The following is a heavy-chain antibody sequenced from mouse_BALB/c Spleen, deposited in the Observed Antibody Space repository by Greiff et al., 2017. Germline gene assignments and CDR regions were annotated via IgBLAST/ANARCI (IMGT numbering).Heavy chain of an antibody. V-gene: IGHV3-6*02. Sequence: EVKLQESGPGLVKPSQSLSLTCSVTGYSITSGYYWNWIRQFPGNKLEWMGYISYDGSNNYNPSLKNRISITRDTSKNQFFLKLNSVTTEDTATYYCARALRPYAMDYWGQGTSVTVSS. CDR3: ARALRPYAMDY. CDR1: GYSITSGYY. J-gene: IGHJ4*01. CDR2: ISYDGSN. D-gene: IGHD1-2*01.